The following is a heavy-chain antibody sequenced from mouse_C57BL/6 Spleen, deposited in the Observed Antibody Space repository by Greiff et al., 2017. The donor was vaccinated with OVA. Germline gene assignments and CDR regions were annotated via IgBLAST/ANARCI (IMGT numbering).Heavy chain of an antibody. J-gene: IGHJ3*01. Sequence: QVQLKESGAELARPGASVKLSCKASGYTFTSYGISWVKQRTGQGLEWIGEIYPRSGNTYYNEKFKGKATLTADKSSSTAYMELRSLTSEDSAVYFCASGGPWFAYWGQGTLVTVSA. CDR1: GYTFTSYG. CDR3: ASGGPWFAY. CDR2: IYPRSGNT. V-gene: IGHV1-81*01.